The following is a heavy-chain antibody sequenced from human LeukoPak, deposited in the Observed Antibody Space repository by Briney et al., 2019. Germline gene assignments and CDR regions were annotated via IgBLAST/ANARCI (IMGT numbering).Heavy chain of an antibody. Sequence: ASMKVSCKASGYTFSNFGISWVRQAPGQGLEWMGWISPHNDNTNYAQKLQGRVTMTTDTSTSTAYMELRSLRSDDTAVYYCARVLEGAAAAFDYWGQGTLVTASS. CDR1: GYTFSNFG. D-gene: IGHD6-13*01. V-gene: IGHV1-18*01. CDR3: ARVLEGAAAAFDY. CDR2: ISPHNDNT. J-gene: IGHJ4*02.